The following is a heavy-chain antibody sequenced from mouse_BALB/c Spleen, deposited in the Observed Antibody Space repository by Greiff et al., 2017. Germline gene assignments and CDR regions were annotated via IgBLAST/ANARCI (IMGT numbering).Heavy chain of an antibody. CDR2: IDPSDSET. D-gene: IGHD1-1*01. J-gene: IGHJ2*01. V-gene: IGHV1-69*02. Sequence: QVQLKQPGAELVKPGAPVKLSCKASGYTFTSYWMNWVKQRPGRGLEWIGRIDPSDSETHYNQKFKDKATLTVDKSSSTAYIQLSSLTSEDSAVYYCARGAVYGSSSFDYWGQGTTLTVSS. CDR1: GYTFTSYW. CDR3: ARGAVYGSSSFDY.